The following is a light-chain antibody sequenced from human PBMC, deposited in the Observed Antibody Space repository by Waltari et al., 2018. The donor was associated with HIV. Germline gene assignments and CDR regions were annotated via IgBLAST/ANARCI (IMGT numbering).Light chain of an antibody. CDR1: SSNIGTKT. CDR3: AAWDDSLKGWV. CDR2: TNN. V-gene: IGLV1-44*01. Sequence: QSVLTQPPSASGTPGHRVTISCSGSSSNIGTKTVSWYRQLPGTAPKLLIHTNNQRPSGVPDRFSGSKSGASASLAISGLQSEDEADYYCAAWDDSLKGWVFGGGTTLAVL. J-gene: IGLJ3*02.